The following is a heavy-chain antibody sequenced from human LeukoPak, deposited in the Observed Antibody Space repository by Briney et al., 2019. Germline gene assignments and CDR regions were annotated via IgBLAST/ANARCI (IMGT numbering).Heavy chain of an antibody. CDR2: NYYSGRT. CDR3: AREPVGYCSSTSCYGANWFDP. Sequence: SETLSLPCSVSGGLMSSYYWSCLPQPTGKAREGLGYNYYSGRTKQNPSLKSRVTISVDTSKNQFSRKLSSVTAADTAVYYCAREPVGYCSSTSCYGANWFDPWGQGTLVTVSS. CDR1: GGLMSSYY. D-gene: IGHD2-2*01. J-gene: IGHJ5*02. V-gene: IGHV4-59*01.